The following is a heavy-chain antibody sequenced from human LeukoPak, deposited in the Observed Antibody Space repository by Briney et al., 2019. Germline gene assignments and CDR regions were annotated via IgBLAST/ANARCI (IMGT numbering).Heavy chain of an antibody. CDR3: ASYDNSRRLEY. D-gene: IGHD3-22*01. J-gene: IGHJ4*02. Sequence: GGSLRLSCAASGFTFSSYWMTWVRQAPGKGLEWVANIKQDGSEKNYVDSVKGRFTISRDNAKNSLYLQMNSLRAEDTAVYYCASYDNSRRLEYWGQGTLVTVS. CDR2: IKQDGSEK. V-gene: IGHV3-7*01. CDR1: GFTFSSYW.